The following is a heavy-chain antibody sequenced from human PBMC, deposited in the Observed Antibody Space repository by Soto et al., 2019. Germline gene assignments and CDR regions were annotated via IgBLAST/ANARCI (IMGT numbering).Heavy chain of an antibody. J-gene: IGHJ4*02. CDR2: IYSGGST. D-gene: IGHD6-6*01. Sequence: GGSLRLSCAASGFTVSSNYMSWVRQAPGKGLEWVSVIYSGGSTYYADSVKGRFTISRDNSKNTLYLQMNSLRAEDTAVYYCARDRPYSSSSVDYWGQGTLVTVSS. V-gene: IGHV3-66*01. CDR3: ARDRPYSSSSVDY. CDR1: GFTVSSNY.